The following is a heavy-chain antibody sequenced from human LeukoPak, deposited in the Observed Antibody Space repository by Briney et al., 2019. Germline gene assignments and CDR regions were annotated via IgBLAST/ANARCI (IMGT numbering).Heavy chain of an antibody. V-gene: IGHV1-69*01. CDR1: GGTFSSYA. CDR3: ASGSKLGTFDFDAFDI. D-gene: IGHD7-27*01. Sequence: SVKVSCKASGGTFSSYAISWVRQAPGQGLEWIGGIIPIFGTANYAQKFQGRVTITADESTSTAYMELSSLRSEDTAVYYCASGSKLGTFDFDAFDIWGQGTMVTVSS. CDR2: IIPIFGTA. J-gene: IGHJ3*02.